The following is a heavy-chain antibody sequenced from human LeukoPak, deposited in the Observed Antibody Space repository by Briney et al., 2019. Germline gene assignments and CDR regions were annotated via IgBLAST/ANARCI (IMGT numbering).Heavy chain of an antibody. CDR2: ISRNSLYM. Sequence: PGGSLRLSCVASGFTFGSHAMNWVRQAPGKGLEWVSSISRNSLYMYYADSLKGRFTISRDSAKNSLYLQMDSLRAEDTAVYYCARDKVGHDFWSGYSDFWGQGTLVTVSS. CDR1: GFTFGSHA. D-gene: IGHD3-3*01. CDR3: ARDKVGHDFWSGYSDF. J-gene: IGHJ4*02. V-gene: IGHV3-21*06.